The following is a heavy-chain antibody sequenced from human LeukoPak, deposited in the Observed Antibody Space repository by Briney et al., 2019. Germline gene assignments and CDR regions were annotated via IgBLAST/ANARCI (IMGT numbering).Heavy chain of an antibody. CDR3: ARDPRVGLYSYGTRWFDP. CDR2: ISSSSSTI. V-gene: IGHV3-48*04. J-gene: IGHJ5*02. CDR1: GFTFSSYS. D-gene: IGHD5-18*01. Sequence: GGSLRLSCAASGFTFSSYSMNWVRQAPGKGLEWVSYISSSSSTIYYADSVKGRFTISRDNAKNSLYLQMDSLRAEDTAVYYCARDPRVGLYSYGTRWFDPWGQGTLVTVSS.